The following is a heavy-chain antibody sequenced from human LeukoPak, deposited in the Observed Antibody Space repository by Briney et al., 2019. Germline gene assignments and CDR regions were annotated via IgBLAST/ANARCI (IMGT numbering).Heavy chain of an antibody. D-gene: IGHD5-18*01. CDR3: ARDKGDTAMANLFDY. Sequence: PGGSLRLSCAASGFSFSAYGMNWVRQAPGKGLEWVSAISGSGGSTYYADSVKGRFTISRDNSKNTLYLQMNSLRAEDTAVYYCARDKGDTAMANLFDYWGQGTLVTVSS. CDR2: ISGSGGST. CDR1: GFSFSAYG. V-gene: IGHV3-23*01. J-gene: IGHJ4*02.